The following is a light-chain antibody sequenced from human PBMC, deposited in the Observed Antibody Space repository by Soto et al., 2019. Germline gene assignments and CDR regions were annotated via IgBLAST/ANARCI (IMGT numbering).Light chain of an antibody. Sequence: IQMTQSPSTLSSSLGDRVTITCRASQSISSWLAWYQQKPGKAPKLLIYAASSLQSGVPSRFSGSGSGTDFTLTISSLQPEDFATYYCLKDYNYPRKFGQGTKVDIK. CDR3: LKDYNYPRK. CDR1: QSISSW. J-gene: IGKJ1*01. CDR2: AAS. V-gene: IGKV1-6*01.